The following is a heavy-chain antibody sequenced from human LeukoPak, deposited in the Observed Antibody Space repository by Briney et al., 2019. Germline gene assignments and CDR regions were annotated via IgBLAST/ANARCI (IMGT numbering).Heavy chain of an antibody. CDR2: IYYRGST. J-gene: IGHJ4*02. D-gene: IGHD2-2*01. CDR1: GASISSSSDY. V-gene: IGHV4-39*07. CDR3: ARIGLGSSEDY. Sequence: PSENLSLTCSVSGASISSSSDYWGWIRQPPGKGLEWIGSIYYRGSTYYNSSLKSRVTISVDTSNNQFSLRLNSVTAADTAVYYCARIGLGSSEDYWGQGTLVTVSS.